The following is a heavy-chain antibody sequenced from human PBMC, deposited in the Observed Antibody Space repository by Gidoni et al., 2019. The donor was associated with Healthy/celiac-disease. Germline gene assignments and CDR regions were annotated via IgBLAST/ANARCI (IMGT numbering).Heavy chain of an antibody. CDR1: GFTFSSYA. CDR3: ARHHRFDY. Sequence: EVQLVESGGGLVQPGGSVRLAGAAYGFTFSSYAMHWVRQAPGKGLEYVSAISSNGGSTYYANSVKGRFTISRDNSKNTLYLQMGSLRAEDMAVYYCARHHRFDYWGQGTLVTVSS. V-gene: IGHV3-64*01. J-gene: IGHJ4*02. CDR2: ISSNGGST.